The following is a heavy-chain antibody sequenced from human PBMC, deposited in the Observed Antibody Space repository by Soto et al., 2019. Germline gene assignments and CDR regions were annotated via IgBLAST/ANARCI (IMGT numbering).Heavy chain of an antibody. J-gene: IGHJ6*02. CDR1: GGSISSSSYS. Sequence: QLQLQESGPRLVKPSETLSLTCSVSGGSISSSSYSWGWIRQPPGKGLEWIGTIYYSGSTHYNPSLEGRVATSADTPNNQLSLRLSSGTAADTAVYYCGRQPEHCVSTTCFGYYSVDVWGQGTTVTVS. V-gene: IGHV4-39*01. CDR3: GRQPEHCVSTTCFGYYSVDV. CDR2: IYYSGST. D-gene: IGHD2-2*01.